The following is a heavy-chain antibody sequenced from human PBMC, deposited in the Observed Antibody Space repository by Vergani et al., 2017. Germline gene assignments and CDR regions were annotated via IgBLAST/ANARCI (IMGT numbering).Heavy chain of an antibody. J-gene: IGHJ6*02. CDR2: IIPILGIA. CDR3: AKTSVVGATSYYYYYGMDV. CDR1: GGTFSSYT. D-gene: IGHD1-26*01. Sequence: QVQLVQSGAEVKKPGSSVKVSCKASGGTFSSYTISWVRQAPGQGLEWMGRIIPILGIANYAQKFQGRVTITADKSTSTAYMELSSLRSEDTDVYYCAKTSVVGATSYYYYYGMDVWGQGTTVTVSS. V-gene: IGHV1-69*02.